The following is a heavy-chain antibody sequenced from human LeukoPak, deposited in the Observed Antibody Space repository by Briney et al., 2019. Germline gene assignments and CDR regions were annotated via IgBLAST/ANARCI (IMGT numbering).Heavy chain of an antibody. V-gene: IGHV3-30*02. J-gene: IGHJ4*02. CDR1: GFTFSSYG. D-gene: IGHD6-19*01. CDR2: IRYDGSNK. Sequence: PGGSLRLSCAASGFTFSSYGMHWVRQAPGKGLEWVAFIRYDGSNKYYADSVKGRFTISRDNSKNTLYLQMNSLRAEDTAVYYCAKDLGEQWLVQDYWGQGTLVTVSS. CDR3: AKDLGEQWLVQDY.